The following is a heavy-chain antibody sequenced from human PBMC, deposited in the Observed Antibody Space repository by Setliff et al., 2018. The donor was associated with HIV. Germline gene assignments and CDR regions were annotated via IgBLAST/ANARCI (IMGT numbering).Heavy chain of an antibody. CDR3: ATNSDTSGYPPPPFDY. J-gene: IGHJ4*02. D-gene: IGHD3-22*01. CDR2: ISYSGST. Sequence: SETLSLTCTVSGDSISSSSYYWGWIRQPPGKGLEWIGSISYSGSTYYNPSLKSRVTISVDTSKNQFSLKLSSVTAADTAVYYCATNSDTSGYPPPPFDYWGQGTLVTVS. V-gene: IGHV4-39*01. CDR1: GDSISSSSYY.